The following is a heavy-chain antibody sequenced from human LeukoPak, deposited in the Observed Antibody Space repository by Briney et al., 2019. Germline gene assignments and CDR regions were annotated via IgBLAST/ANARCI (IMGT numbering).Heavy chain of an antibody. CDR2: ISYDGSNK. CDR1: GFTFSSYG. Sequence: GSLRLSCASSGFTFSSYGMHWVRQAPGKGLEWVAVISYDGSNKYYADSVKGRFTISRDNSKNTLYLQMNSLRAEDTAVYYCAKTYSSGSDYYGMDVWGQGTTITVSS. J-gene: IGHJ6*02. V-gene: IGHV3-30*18. CDR3: AKTYSSGSDYYGMDV. D-gene: IGHD6-19*01.